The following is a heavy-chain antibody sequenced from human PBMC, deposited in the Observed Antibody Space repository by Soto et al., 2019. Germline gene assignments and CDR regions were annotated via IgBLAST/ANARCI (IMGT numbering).Heavy chain of an antibody. D-gene: IGHD5-18*01. Sequence: EVQLVESGGDLVQPGGSLRLSCAASGFTFSSYDLIWVRQAPGKGLEWISYISSSSATIYYADSVKGRFTISRDNAKNSLYLQMNSLRVEDTAVYYCARDRYSYGLGRYWGQGTVVTVSS. CDR2: ISSSSATI. J-gene: IGHJ4*02. CDR3: ARDRYSYGLGRY. CDR1: GFTFSSYD. V-gene: IGHV3-48*04.